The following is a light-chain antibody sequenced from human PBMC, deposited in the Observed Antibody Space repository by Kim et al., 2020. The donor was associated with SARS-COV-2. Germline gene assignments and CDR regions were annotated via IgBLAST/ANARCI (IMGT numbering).Light chain of an antibody. J-gene: IGKJ2*01. CDR3: LQHYNHPRT. V-gene: IGKV1-6*01. CDR2: VAS. CDR1: QGISND. Sequence: IQMTQSPSSLSASLGDRVTITCRASQGISNDLGWYQQKPGKAPKLLIYVASSLQSGVPSRFSGSGSGTNFALTITNLQPEDFATYYCLQHYNHPRTCGQGTKLEI.